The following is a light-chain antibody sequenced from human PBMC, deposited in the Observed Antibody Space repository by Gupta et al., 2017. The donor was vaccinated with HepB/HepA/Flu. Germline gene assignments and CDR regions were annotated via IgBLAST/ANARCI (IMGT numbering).Light chain of an antibody. V-gene: IGKV1-5*03. Sequence: DIQMTQSPSTLSASVGDRVTITCRASQNTGYWLAWFQQKPGKAPNLLISKTSTVESGVPSRFSGSGSGTEFTLTISSRQPDDFATYYCQQENNYPWTFGQGTKVEIK. J-gene: IGKJ1*01. CDR3: QQENNYPWT. CDR1: QNTGYW. CDR2: KTS.